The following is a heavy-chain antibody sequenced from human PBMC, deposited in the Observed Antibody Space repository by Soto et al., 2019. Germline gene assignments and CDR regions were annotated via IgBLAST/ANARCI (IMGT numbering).Heavy chain of an antibody. CDR2: INTKTGAS. CDR3: AREFVVKALRKSGSLRFDS. D-gene: IGHD1-26*01. J-gene: IGHJ4*02. V-gene: IGHV1-2*07. CDR1: GYTFSDHY. Sequence: ASVKVSCKASGYTFSDHYVHWVRQAPGQGLEWMGWINTKTGASKYVYEFHGRVTMTRDTSIFTTYMELSRLRSDDTAVYYFAREFVVKALRKSGSLRFDSWGQGTRVPVSS.